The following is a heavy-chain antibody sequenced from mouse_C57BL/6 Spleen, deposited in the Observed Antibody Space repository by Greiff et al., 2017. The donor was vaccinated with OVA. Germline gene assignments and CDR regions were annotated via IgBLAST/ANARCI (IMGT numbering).Heavy chain of an antibody. CDR1: GYTFTDYY. Sequence: EVQLQQSGPELVKPGASVKISCKASGYTFTDYYMNWVKQSHGKSLEWIGDINPNNGGTSYNQKFKGKATLTVDKSSSTAYMELRSLTSEDSAVYYCARGTTVSYAMDYWGQGTSVTVSS. V-gene: IGHV1-26*01. CDR3: ARGTTVSYAMDY. J-gene: IGHJ4*01. D-gene: IGHD1-1*01. CDR2: INPNNGGT.